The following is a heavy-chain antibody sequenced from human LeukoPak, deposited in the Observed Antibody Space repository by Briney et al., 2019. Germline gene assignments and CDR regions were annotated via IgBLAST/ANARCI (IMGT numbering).Heavy chain of an antibody. D-gene: IGHD6-13*01. Sequence: APVKVSCKASGYTFTSYDINWVRQATGQGLEWMGWMNPNSGNTGYAQKFQGRVTITRNTSISTAYMELSSLRSEDTAVYYCARGRRAAAGPFNAFDIWGQGTMVTVSS. CDR2: MNPNSGNT. V-gene: IGHV1-8*03. J-gene: IGHJ3*02. CDR1: GYTFTSYD. CDR3: ARGRRAAAGPFNAFDI.